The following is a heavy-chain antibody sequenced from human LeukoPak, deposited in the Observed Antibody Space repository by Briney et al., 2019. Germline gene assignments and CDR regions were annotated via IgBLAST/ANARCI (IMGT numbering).Heavy chain of an antibody. J-gene: IGHJ6*03. CDR2: IYTSGST. Sequence: PSETLSLTCTVSGGSISSYYWSWLRQPAGKGLEWIGRIYTSGSTNYNPSLKSRVTMSVDTSKNQFSLKLSSVTAADTAVYYCARGLMGPKGFYYYYYVDVWGKGTTVTVSS. CDR3: ARGLMGPKGFYYYYYVDV. CDR1: GGSISSYY. V-gene: IGHV4-4*07. D-gene: IGHD3-16*01.